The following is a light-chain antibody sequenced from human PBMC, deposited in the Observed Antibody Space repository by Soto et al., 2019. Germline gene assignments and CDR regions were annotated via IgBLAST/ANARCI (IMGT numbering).Light chain of an antibody. V-gene: IGKV1-5*01. Sequence: DIQMTQSPSTVSAYVGDSVTITCRASQSITTWLAWYQQRPGKAPKLLIYDVSSLQSGVPSRFSGSGSGTECTLTISSLQPDDFATYSCQHYKMYSPWTFGQGTKVEIK. CDR1: QSITTW. J-gene: IGKJ1*01. CDR3: QHYKMYSPWT. CDR2: DVS.